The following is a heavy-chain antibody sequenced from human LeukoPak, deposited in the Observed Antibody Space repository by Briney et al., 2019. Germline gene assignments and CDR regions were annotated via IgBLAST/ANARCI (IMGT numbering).Heavy chain of an antibody. D-gene: IGHD3-16*01. CDR1: GGSISSYY. Sequence: SETLSLTCTVSGGSISSYYWSWIRQPPGKGLEWIGYIYYSGSTNYNPSLKSRVTISVDTSKNQFSLNLNSVTAADTAVYYCARDSWGVFDYWGQGTLVTVSS. CDR3: ARDSWGVFDY. CDR2: IYYSGST. J-gene: IGHJ4*02. V-gene: IGHV4-59*01.